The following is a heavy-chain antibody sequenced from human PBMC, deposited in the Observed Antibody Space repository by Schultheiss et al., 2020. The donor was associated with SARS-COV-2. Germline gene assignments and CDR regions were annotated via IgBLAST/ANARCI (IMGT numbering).Heavy chain of an antibody. J-gene: IGHJ4*02. D-gene: IGHD5-12*01. CDR2: IWYDGSNK. V-gene: IGHV3-33*01. Sequence: GGSLRLSCAASGFTFSSYGMHWVRQAPGKGLEWVAVIWYDGSNKYYADSVKGRFTISRDNSKNTLYLQMNSLKTEDTAVYYCTTDGRYSGHGVVWGQGTLVTVSS. CDR3: TTDGRYSGHGVV. CDR1: GFTFSSYG.